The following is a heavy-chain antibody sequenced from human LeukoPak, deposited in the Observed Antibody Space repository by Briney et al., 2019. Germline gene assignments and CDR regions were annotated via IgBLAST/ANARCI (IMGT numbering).Heavy chain of an antibody. Sequence: SETLSLTCTVSGVSISTYVWSWIRQPAGKGLEWIGRIYTRGSANYNPSLKSRVTMSPDTSKNQFSLKLSSVTAADTAVYYCARANNDYSMDYWGQGTLVTVSS. CDR3: ARANNDYSMDY. J-gene: IGHJ4*02. D-gene: IGHD2-15*01. CDR2: IYTRGSA. V-gene: IGHV4-4*07. CDR1: GVSISTYV.